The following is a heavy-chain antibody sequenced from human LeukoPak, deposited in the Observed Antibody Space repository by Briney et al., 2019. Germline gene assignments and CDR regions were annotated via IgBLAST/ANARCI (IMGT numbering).Heavy chain of an antibody. CDR1: GGFISSYY. J-gene: IGHJ4*02. CDR3: ARGARAGYNLEPFDN. V-gene: IGHV4-59*08. D-gene: IGHD5-24*01. CDR2: IYNSGST. Sequence: SETLSLTCTVSGGFISSYYWSWIRQPPGKGLEWIGYIYNSGSTKYNPSLKSRVTISVDTSKNQISLKLSSVTAADTAVYYCARGARAGYNLEPFDNWGQGTLVTVSS.